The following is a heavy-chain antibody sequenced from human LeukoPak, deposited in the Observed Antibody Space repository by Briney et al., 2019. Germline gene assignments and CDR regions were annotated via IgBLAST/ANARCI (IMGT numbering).Heavy chain of an antibody. CDR2: FSYDGTNT. J-gene: IGHJ3*02. Sequence: GGSLRLSCAASGFTFSNCGMHWVRQAPGKGLEWVAVFSYDGTNTYYRDSVKGRFIISRDNSKNTLYLQMNSLRAEDTAVYYCARGLVGRWFGELPWAFDIWGQGTMVTVSS. V-gene: IGHV3-30*03. CDR1: GFTFSNCG. CDR3: ARGLVGRWFGELPWAFDI. D-gene: IGHD3-10*01.